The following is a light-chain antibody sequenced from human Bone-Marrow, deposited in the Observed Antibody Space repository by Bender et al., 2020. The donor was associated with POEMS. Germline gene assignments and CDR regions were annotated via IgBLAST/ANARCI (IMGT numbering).Light chain of an antibody. Sequence: SFELTQPPSVSVSPGQTANITCSGDALPKQFSYWYQQRPGQAPILMMYRDKERPAGIPERFSGSSSGTTVTLTIRGVQSEDEAAYDCQSADSSGTSVFGPGTQVTVL. CDR1: ALPKQF. V-gene: IGLV3-25*03. CDR3: QSADSSGTSV. CDR2: RDK. J-gene: IGLJ1*01.